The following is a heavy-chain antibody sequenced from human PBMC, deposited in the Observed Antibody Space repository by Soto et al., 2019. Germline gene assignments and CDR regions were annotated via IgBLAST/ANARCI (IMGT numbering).Heavy chain of an antibody. CDR2: IKSKTDGGTT. CDR3: TTSILTGYFRRSIFAY. CDR1: GFTFSNAW. Sequence: SLRLSCAASGFTFSNAWMNWVRQAPGKGLEWVARIKSKTDGGTTDYAAPVKGRFTISRDDSKNTLFLQMNSLKTEDTAVYYCTTSILTGYFRRSIFAYWGQGNLVTVSS. V-gene: IGHV3-15*07. D-gene: IGHD3-9*01. J-gene: IGHJ4*02.